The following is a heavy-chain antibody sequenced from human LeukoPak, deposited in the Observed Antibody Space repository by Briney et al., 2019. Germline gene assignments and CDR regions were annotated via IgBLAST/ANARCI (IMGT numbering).Heavy chain of an antibody. V-gene: IGHV1-8*01. D-gene: IGHD6-13*01. CDR1: GHTFTSYD. CDR3: ARGALRVAAAGTSDWFDP. Sequence: ASVKVSCKASGHTFTSYDINWVRQATGQGLEWMGWMNPNSGNTGYAQKFQGRVTMSRNTSISTAYMELSSLRSEDTAVYYCARGALRVAAAGTSDWFDPWGQGTLVTVSS. CDR2: MNPNSGNT. J-gene: IGHJ5*02.